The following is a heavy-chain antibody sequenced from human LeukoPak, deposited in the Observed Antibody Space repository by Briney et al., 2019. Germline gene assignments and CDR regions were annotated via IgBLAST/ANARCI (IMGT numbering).Heavy chain of an antibody. CDR3: ARDGLGYCSGGSCWSWFDP. J-gene: IGHJ5*02. V-gene: IGHV1-69*13. Sequence: ASVKVSCKASGGTFSSYAISWVRQAPGQGLEWMGGIIPIFGTANYAQKFQGRVTITADESTSTAYMELSSLRSEDTAVYYCARDGLGYCSGGSCWSWFDPWGQGTLVTVSS. D-gene: IGHD2-15*01. CDR2: IIPIFGTA. CDR1: GGTFSSYA.